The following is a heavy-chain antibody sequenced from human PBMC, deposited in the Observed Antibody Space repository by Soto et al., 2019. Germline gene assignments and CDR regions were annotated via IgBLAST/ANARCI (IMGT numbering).Heavy chain of an antibody. J-gene: IGHJ6*03. V-gene: IGHV3-11*01. CDR3: ARKMVRGVMTRQHYYDMDV. D-gene: IGHD3-10*01. Sequence: QVQLVDSGGGLVKPGGSLRLSCGGSGFSFSDYYMCWIRQAPGKGLEWVSYIRSSGSTLHYVDAVKGRLTISRDNAVDSIYLQMSSFRAADTAVYYCARKMVRGVMTRQHYYDMDVWGKATTVSVTS. CDR1: GFSFSDYY. CDR2: IRSSGSTL.